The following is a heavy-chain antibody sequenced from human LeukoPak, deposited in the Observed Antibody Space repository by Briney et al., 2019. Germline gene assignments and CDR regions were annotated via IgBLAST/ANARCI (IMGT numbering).Heavy chain of an antibody. CDR1: GGSFSGYY. Sequence: PSETLSLTCAVYGGSFSGYYWSWIRQPPGKGLEWIGEINHSGSTNYNPSLKSRVTISVDTSKNQFSLKLSSVTAADTAVYYCAAGYCSSTSCSNWWFDPWGQGTLVTVSS. D-gene: IGHD2-2*01. J-gene: IGHJ5*02. CDR3: AAGYCSSTSCSNWWFDP. CDR2: INHSGST. V-gene: IGHV4-34*01.